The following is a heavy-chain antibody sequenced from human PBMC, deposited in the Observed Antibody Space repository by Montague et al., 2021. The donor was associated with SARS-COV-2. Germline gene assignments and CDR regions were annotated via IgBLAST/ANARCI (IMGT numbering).Heavy chain of an antibody. CDR2: IYYDGKT. V-gene: IGHV4-39*01. CDR1: DGSISSAYFY. D-gene: IGHD2-2*01. Sequence: SETLSLTCTVSDGSISSAYFYWGWIRQPPGKGLEWIGTIYYDGKTYYNSSLSSRVFLSADTSNNHFSLELNSVTTSDTAVYYCARHALRYCISANCSPVGAIDFWGQGTLVTVSS. CDR3: ARHALRYCISANCSPVGAIDF. J-gene: IGHJ4*02.